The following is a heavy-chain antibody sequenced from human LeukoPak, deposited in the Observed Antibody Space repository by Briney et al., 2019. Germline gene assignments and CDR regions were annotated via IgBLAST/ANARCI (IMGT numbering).Heavy chain of an antibody. CDR3: ARAGFLVLDNDAFDI. D-gene: IGHD1-1*01. Sequence: PSETLSLTCTVSGGSISSYYWSWIRQPPGKGLEWIGYIYYSGSTNYNPSLKSRVTISVDTSKNQFSLKLSSVTAADTAVYYCARAGFLVLDNDAFDIWGQGTMVTVSS. CDR2: IYYSGST. V-gene: IGHV4-59*01. CDR1: GGSISSYY. J-gene: IGHJ3*02.